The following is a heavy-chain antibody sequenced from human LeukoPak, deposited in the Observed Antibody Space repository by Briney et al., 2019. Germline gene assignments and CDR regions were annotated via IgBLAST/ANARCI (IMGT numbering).Heavy chain of an antibody. D-gene: IGHD3-10*01. V-gene: IGHV3-23*01. Sequence: PGGSLRLSCAASGFTFSSYAMSWVRQAPGKGLEWVSAISGSGGSTYYADSVKGRFTISRDNSKNTLYLQMNSLRAEDTAVYYCAKFRSFGELSKGVANWFDPWGQGTLVTVSS. CDR1: GFTFSSYA. CDR3: AKFRSFGELSKGVANWFDP. J-gene: IGHJ5*02. CDR2: ISGSGGST.